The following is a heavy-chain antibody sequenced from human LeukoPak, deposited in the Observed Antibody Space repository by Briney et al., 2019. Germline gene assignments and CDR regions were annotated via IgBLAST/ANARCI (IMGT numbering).Heavy chain of an antibody. CDR3: AVWELLRLRRSNWFDP. Sequence: APVKVSCKVSGNTLTELSMHWVRQAPGKGLEWMGGFGPEDGETIYAQQFQGRVTMTEDRSTDTAYMELSSLRSEDTAVYYCAVWELLRLRRSNWFDPWGQGTLVTVSS. J-gene: IGHJ5*02. CDR2: FGPEDGET. V-gene: IGHV1-24*01. CDR1: GNTLTELS. D-gene: IGHD1-26*01.